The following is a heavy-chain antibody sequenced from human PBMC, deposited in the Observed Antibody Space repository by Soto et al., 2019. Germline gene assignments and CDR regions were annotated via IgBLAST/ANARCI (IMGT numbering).Heavy chain of an antibody. CDR2: IIPMYGIA. CDR3: VGEVGGTGFHL. D-gene: IGHD1-26*01. Sequence: QVQLVQSGGEVKKPGSSVRVSCRTSGGTFKNYGFSWVRQAPGQGLEWMGGIIPMYGIANYGQIFQGRLTRTSAEPTNTAQMSLRSLKSEDKAVYYWVGEVGGTGFHLWGQGTQVTVSS. CDR1: GGTFKNYG. V-gene: IGHV1-69*05. J-gene: IGHJ5*02.